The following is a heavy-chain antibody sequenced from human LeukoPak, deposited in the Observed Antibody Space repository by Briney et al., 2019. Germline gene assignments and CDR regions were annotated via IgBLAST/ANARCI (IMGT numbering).Heavy chain of an antibody. CDR1: GFTFSDYN. CDR2: ISSRSSYI. V-gene: IGHV3-21*04. CDR3: VTFYYDSSGSYVHY. D-gene: IGHD3-22*01. J-gene: IGHJ4*02. Sequence: GGSLRLSCAASGFTFSDYNMNWVRQAPGKGLEWVSSISSRSSYIYYADSVKGRFTSSRDNAKNSLYLQMNSLRAEDTAVYHCVTFYYDSSGSYVHYWGQGTLVSVTS.